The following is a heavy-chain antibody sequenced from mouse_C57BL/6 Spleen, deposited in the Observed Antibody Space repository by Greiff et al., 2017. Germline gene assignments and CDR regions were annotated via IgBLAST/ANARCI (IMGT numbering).Heavy chain of an antibody. CDR2: IDPENGDT. V-gene: IGHV14-4*01. Sequence: VQLQQSGAELVRPGASVKLSCTASGFNIKDDYMHWVKQRPEQGLEWIGWIDPENGDTEYASKFQGKATITADTSSNTAYLQLSSLTSEDTAVYYCTAPLLRYPLAYGGQGTLVTVSA. J-gene: IGHJ3*01. CDR1: GFNIKDDY. D-gene: IGHD1-1*01. CDR3: TAPLLRYPLAY.